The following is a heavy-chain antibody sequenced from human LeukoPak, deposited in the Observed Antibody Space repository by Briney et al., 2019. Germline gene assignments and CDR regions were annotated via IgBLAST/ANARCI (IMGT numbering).Heavy chain of an antibody. CDR2: ISAYNGNT. D-gene: IGHD1-26*01. V-gene: IGHV1-18*01. CDR3: ARAPEWGKANYYYYMDV. Sequence: GASVKVSCKASGYTFTSYGISWVRQAPGQGLEWMGWISAYNGNTNYAQKLQGRVTMTTDTSASTAYMELSSLRSEDTAVYYCARAPEWGKANYYYYMDVWGKGTTVTVSS. CDR1: GYTFTSYG. J-gene: IGHJ6*03.